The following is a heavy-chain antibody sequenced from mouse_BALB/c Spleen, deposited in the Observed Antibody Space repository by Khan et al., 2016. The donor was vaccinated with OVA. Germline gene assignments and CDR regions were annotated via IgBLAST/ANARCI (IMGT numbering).Heavy chain of an antibody. V-gene: IGHV9-1*02. CDR2: INTYPGEP. CDR3: ARTYYSYDRYFDV. Sequence: QIQLVQSGPELKKPGETVKISCKASGYTFTNYGMNWVKQAPGKGLKWMGWINTYPGEPTYADDFKGRFAFSLEPYANSAYLQVNHIKNEEMANYGCARTYYSYDRYFDVWGAGTTVTVSS. J-gene: IGHJ1*01. CDR1: GYTFTNYG. D-gene: IGHD2-12*01.